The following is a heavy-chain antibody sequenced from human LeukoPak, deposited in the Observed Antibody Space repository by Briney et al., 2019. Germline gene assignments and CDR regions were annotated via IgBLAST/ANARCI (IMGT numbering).Heavy chain of an antibody. V-gene: IGHV3-48*03. CDR1: GFTFSNYE. CDR3: AGGNGYHPLTSH. J-gene: IGHJ1*01. D-gene: IGHD3-22*01. CDR2: INSGGSTT. Sequence: GGSLRLPCAASGFTFSNYEMNWVRQAPGKGLEWLSNINSGGSTTSYADSVKGRFTISRDNAKNSLFLQMDGLRAEDTAVYYCAGGNGYHPLTSHWGRGTLVTVSS.